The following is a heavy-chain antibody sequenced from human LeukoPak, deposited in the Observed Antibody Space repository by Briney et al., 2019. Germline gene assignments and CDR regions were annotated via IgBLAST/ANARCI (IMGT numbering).Heavy chain of an antibody. CDR3: ARVDYGDYEVFDY. D-gene: IGHD4-17*01. CDR1: GGSFSSGSCY. CDR2: IYYSGST. V-gene: IGHV4-61*01. Sequence: SETLSLTCTVSGGSFSSGSCYWSWVRQPPGTGLEWIGYIYYSGSTNYNPSLKSRVTISVDTSKNQFSLKLSSVTAADTAVYYCARVDYGDYEVFDYWGQGTLVTVSS. J-gene: IGHJ4*02.